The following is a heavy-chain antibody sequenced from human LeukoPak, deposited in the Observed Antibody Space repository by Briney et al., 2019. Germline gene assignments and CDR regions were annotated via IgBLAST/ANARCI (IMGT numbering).Heavy chain of an antibody. J-gene: IGHJ3*02. V-gene: IGHV4-31*03. Sequence: PSETLSLTCTVSGGSISSGGYFWSWIRQHPGKGLEWIGYIYYSGSTYYNPSLKSRVTISVDTSKNQFSLKLSSVTAADTAVYYCARDRNDFWSGYYTGRAFDIWGQGTMVTVSS. CDR1: GGSISSGGYF. CDR3: ARDRNDFWSGYYTGRAFDI. D-gene: IGHD3-3*01. CDR2: IYYSGST.